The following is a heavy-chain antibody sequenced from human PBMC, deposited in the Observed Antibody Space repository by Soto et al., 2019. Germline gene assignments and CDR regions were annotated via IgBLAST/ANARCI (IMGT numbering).Heavy chain of an antibody. J-gene: IGHJ4*02. CDR3: AKRTPCGGDCYSYPPY. D-gene: IGHD2-21*02. Sequence: EVQLLESGGGLVQPGGSLRLSCAASGFTFSSYAMSWVRQAPGKGLEWVSAISGSGGSTYYADSVKGRFTISRDNSKNTLYLQMNSRRAEDTAVYYCAKRTPCGGDCYSYPPYWGQGTLVTVSS. CDR1: GFTFSSYA. V-gene: IGHV3-23*01. CDR2: ISGSGGST.